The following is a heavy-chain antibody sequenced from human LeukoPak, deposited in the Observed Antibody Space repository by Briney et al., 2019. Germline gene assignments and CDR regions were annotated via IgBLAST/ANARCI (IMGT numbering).Heavy chain of an antibody. CDR3: ANTEYGSGSYNPWY. V-gene: IGHV3-21*01. CDR2: ISSSSSYI. Sequence: PGGSLRLSCAASGFTFSTYSMNWVRQAPGKGLEWVSSISSSSSYIYYADSVKGRFTISRDNAKNSLYLQMNSLRAEDTAVYYCANTEYGSGSYNPWYWGQGTLVTVSS. J-gene: IGHJ4*02. D-gene: IGHD3-10*01. CDR1: GFTFSTYS.